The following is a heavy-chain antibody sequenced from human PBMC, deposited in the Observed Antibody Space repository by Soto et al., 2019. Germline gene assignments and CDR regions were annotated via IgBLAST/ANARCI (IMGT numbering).Heavy chain of an antibody. D-gene: IGHD6-13*01. CDR1: GYSFTSYW. CDR2: IYPGDSDI. Sequence: LKISCKGSGYSFTSYWIGWVRQMPGKGLEWMGIIYPGDSDIRYSPSFQGQVTISADKSISTAYLQWSSLKASDTAMYYCATLAAAGNYYYYGMDVWGQGTTVTVSS. V-gene: IGHV5-51*01. CDR3: ATLAAAGNYYYYGMDV. J-gene: IGHJ6*02.